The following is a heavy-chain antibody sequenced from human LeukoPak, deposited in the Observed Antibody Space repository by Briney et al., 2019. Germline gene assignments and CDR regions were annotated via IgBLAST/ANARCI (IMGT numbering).Heavy chain of an antibody. CDR1: GFTFSSYA. CDR2: ITAGGGYT. D-gene: IGHD3-22*01. CDR3: AKATLITGWSKSDY. Sequence: PGGSLRLSCAASGFTFSSYALTWVRQAPGMGLEWVSTITAGGGYTYYADPVKGRFTISRDNSEKTLFLQMNSLRAEDTAVYYCAKATLITGWSKSDYWGQGTLVTVSS. J-gene: IGHJ4*02. V-gene: IGHV3-23*01.